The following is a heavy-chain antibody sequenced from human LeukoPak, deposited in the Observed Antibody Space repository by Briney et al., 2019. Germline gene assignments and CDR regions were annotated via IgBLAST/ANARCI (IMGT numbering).Heavy chain of an antibody. CDR1: GFTFSNYV. CDR3: ARGTTLKPFDY. Sequence: GGSLRLSCAASGFTFSNYVMTWVRQAPGKGLEWVSALSAGNMYTYYADSVRGRFTISSDNSKSTLYLEMNGLRAEDTAVYYCARGTTLKPFDYWGQGTLVTVSS. CDR2: LSAGNMYT. V-gene: IGHV3-23*01. D-gene: IGHD4-11*01. J-gene: IGHJ4*02.